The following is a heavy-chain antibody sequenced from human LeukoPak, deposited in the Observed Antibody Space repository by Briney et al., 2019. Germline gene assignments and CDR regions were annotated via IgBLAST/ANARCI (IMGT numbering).Heavy chain of an antibody. J-gene: IGHJ3*02. Sequence: ASVKVSCKVSGYTLTELSMHWVRQAPGKGLEWMGGFDPEDGETIYAQKFRGRVTMTEDTSTDTAYMELSSLRSEDTAMYYCATVYRGDSSVPNAFDIWGQGTMVTVSS. CDR1: GYTLTELS. V-gene: IGHV1-24*01. CDR3: ATVYRGDSSVPNAFDI. CDR2: FDPEDGET. D-gene: IGHD3-22*01.